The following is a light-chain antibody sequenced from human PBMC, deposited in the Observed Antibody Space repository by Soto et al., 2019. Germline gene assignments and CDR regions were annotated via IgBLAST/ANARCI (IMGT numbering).Light chain of an antibody. CDR2: GAS. CDR1: QSIFSSY. CDR3: QQYSLSPLT. V-gene: IGKV3-20*01. J-gene: IGKJ4*01. Sequence: EIVLTQSPGTLSLSPGESATLSCRASQSIFSSYLAWYQQKPGQAPRLLIYGASSRATGIPDRFSGDGSGTDFTLNISRLEPEDFAVYYCQQYSLSPLTFGGGTNVEIK.